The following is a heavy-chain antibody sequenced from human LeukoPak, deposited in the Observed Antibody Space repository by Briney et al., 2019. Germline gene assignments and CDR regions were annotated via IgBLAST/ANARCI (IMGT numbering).Heavy chain of an antibody. J-gene: IGHJ5*02. D-gene: IGHD3-10*01. CDR1: GFTFSSYG. CDR3: AKSLLYGSGSSNNWFDP. V-gene: IGHV3-23*01. Sequence: GGSLRLSCAASGFTFSSYGMSWVRQAPGKGLKWVSAISGSGGTTYYADSVKGRFTISRDNSKNTLYLQMNSLRAEDTAVYYCAKSLLYGSGSSNNWFDPWGQGTLVTVSS. CDR2: ISGSGGTT.